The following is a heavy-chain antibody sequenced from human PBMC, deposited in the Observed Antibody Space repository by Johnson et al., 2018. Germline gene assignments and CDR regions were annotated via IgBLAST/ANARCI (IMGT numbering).Heavy chain of an antibody. CDR2: ISWNSGSI. J-gene: IGHJ1*01. CDR3: ARARMPYGDYLEYFQH. Sequence: VQLVQSGGGVVQPGRSLRLSCAASGFTFDDYAMHWVRQAPGTGLEWVSGISWNSGSIGYADSVKGRLTISRDNAKNSLYLQMNSLRAEDTAVYYCARARMPYGDYLEYFQHWGQGTLVTVSS. D-gene: IGHD4-17*01. V-gene: IGHV3-9*01. CDR1: GFTFDDYA.